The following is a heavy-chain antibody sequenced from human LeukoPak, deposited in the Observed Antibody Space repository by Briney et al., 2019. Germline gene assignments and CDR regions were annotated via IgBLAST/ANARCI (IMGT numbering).Heavy chain of an antibody. D-gene: IGHD1-26*01. CDR1: GFTFRSYA. CDR2: ISGNGGGT. CDR3: AKDSVAGATHYFHH. V-gene: IGHV3-23*01. Sequence: PGGSLRLSCAASGFTFRSYAMSWVRQAPGKGLEGVAVISGNGGGTYYADSVKGRFTISRDNSKNALYLQMNSLRAEHTAVYYCAKDSVAGATHYFHHWGRETLVAVSS. J-gene: IGHJ4*02.